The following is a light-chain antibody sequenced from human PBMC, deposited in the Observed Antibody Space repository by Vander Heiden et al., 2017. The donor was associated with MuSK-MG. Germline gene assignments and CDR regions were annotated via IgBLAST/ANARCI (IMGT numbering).Light chain of an antibody. J-gene: IGKJ4*01. V-gene: IGKV1-39*01. Sequence: DIQMTQSPFSLSASVGDRVTITCRASQSISSYLNWYQQKPGKAPKLLIYAASSLQSGVPSRFSGSGSGTDFTLTISSRQPEDFATYYCQQTDSTPQLTFGGGTKVEIK. CDR1: QSISSY. CDR3: QQTDSTPQLT. CDR2: AAS.